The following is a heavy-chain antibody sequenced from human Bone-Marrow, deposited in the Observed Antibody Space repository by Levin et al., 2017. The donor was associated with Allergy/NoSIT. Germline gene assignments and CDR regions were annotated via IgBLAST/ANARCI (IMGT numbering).Heavy chain of an antibody. D-gene: IGHD5-12*01. CDR3: AKGDDYSGYDEYFQH. CDR2: ISGSGGST. J-gene: IGHJ1*01. CDR1: GFTFSSYA. V-gene: IGHV3-23*01. Sequence: GESLKISCAASGFTFSSYAMSWVRQAPGKGLEWVSSISGSGGSTYYADSVKGRFTFSRDNSKNTLYLQMNSLRAEDTAVYYCAKGDDYSGYDEYFQHWGQGTLVTVSS.